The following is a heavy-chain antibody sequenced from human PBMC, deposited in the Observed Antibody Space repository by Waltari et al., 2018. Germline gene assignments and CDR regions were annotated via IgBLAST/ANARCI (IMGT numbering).Heavy chain of an antibody. CDR3: ARGIAAAGNDRGGFDY. CDR1: GYRFTSYW. D-gene: IGHD6-13*01. J-gene: IGHJ4*02. Sequence: EVQLVQSGAEVKKPGESLKISCKGSGYRFTSYWIGWVREMPGKGLEWMGIIYPGDSDTRYSPSFQGQVTISADKSISTAYLQWSSLKASDTARYYCARGIAAAGNDRGGFDYWGQGTLVTVSS. CDR2: IYPGDSDT. V-gene: IGHV5-51*03.